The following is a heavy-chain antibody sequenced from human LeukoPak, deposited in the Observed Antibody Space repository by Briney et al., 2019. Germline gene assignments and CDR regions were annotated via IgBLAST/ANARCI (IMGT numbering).Heavy chain of an antibody. V-gene: IGHV3-48*03. J-gene: IGHJ4*02. CDR3: ARARIAAAGKIDY. Sequence: GGSLRLSCAASGFTFSSYEMNWVRQAPGKGLEWVSYISSSGSTIYYADSVKGRSTISRDNAKNSLYLQMNSLRAEDTAVYYCARARIAAAGKIDYWGQGTLVTVSS. CDR2: ISSSGSTI. CDR1: GFTFSSYE. D-gene: IGHD6-13*01.